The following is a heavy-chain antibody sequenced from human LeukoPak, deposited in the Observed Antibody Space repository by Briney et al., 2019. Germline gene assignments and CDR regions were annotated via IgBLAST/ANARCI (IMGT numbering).Heavy chain of an antibody. CDR2: IYYSGTT. D-gene: IGHD6-13*01. CDR1: GGSISSYY. Sequence: SETLSLTCTVSGGSISSYYWNWIRQPPGKGLEWIGYIYYSGTTNYNPSLKSRVSMSVDTSKNQFSLKLSSVTAADTAVYYCARGSGSSWLGYYYYYMDVWGKGTTVTISS. J-gene: IGHJ6*03. CDR3: ARGSGSSWLGYYYYYMDV. V-gene: IGHV4-59*01.